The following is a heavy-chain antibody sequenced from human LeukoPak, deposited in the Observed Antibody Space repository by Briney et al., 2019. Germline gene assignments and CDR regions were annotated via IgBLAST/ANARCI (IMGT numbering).Heavy chain of an antibody. Sequence: SETLSLTCTVSGGSIRSSSYYWGWIRQPPGKGLEWIASIYYSGSTYYNPSLKSRVTISVDTSKNQFSLRLSSVTAADTAVYYCARGVHGGNPVEYWGRGTLVTVSP. CDR1: GGSIRSSSYY. D-gene: IGHD4-23*01. CDR3: ARGVHGGNPVEY. CDR2: IYYSGST. J-gene: IGHJ4*02. V-gene: IGHV4-39*01.